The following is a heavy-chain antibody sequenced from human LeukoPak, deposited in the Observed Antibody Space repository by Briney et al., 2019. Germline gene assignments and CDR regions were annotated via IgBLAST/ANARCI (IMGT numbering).Heavy chain of an antibody. CDR1: GGSISSYY. J-gene: IGHJ4*02. D-gene: IGHD4-11*01. V-gene: IGHV4-59*08. CDR3: ARAPVTRAGY. Sequence: SETLSLTCTVSGGSISSYYWSWIRQPPGKGLEWIGYIYYSGSTNYNPSLKSRVTISVDTSKNQFSLKLSSVTAADTAVYYCARAPVTRAGYWGQGTLVTVSS. CDR2: IYYSGST.